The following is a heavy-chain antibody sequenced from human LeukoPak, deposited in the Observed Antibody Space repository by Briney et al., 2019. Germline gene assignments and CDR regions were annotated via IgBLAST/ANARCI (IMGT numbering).Heavy chain of an antibody. CDR3: AREYGYCSSTSCYGYNWFDP. Sequence: GASVKVSCKASGYTFTGYYMHWVRQAPGQGLEWMGWINPNSGGTNYAQKFQGRVTMTRDTSISTAYMELSRLRSDDTAVYYCAREYGYCSSTSCYGYNWFDPWGQGTLVTVSS. V-gene: IGHV1-2*02. CDR1: GYTFTGYY. J-gene: IGHJ5*02. D-gene: IGHD2-2*01. CDR2: INPNSGGT.